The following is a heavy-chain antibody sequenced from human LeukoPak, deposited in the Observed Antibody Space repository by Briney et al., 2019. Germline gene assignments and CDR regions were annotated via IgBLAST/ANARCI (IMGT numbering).Heavy chain of an antibody. CDR1: GFTFSTYA. CDR3: ARGKGSSGWYD. V-gene: IGHV3-23*01. Sequence: PGGSLRLSCAASGFTFSTYAMSWVRQAQGRGLEWVSAVSDSGSGTYYADSVKGRFTISRDNSKNTLYLQMTSLRAEDTALYYCARGKGSSGWYDWGQGTLVTVSS. D-gene: IGHD6-19*01. J-gene: IGHJ4*02. CDR2: VSDSGSGT.